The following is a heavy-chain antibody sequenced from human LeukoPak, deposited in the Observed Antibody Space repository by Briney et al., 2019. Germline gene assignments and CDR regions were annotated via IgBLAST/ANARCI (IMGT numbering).Heavy chain of an antibody. Sequence: PSETLSLTCADSGASITSNYWSWIRQPPGKRLECIGYIYYSYSGSTDYTPSPKSRVVMSVDTSKNHFSLTLSSVTAADTAVYYCARELWFAEGGAFDIWGQGTMVIVSS. CDR2: IYYSYSGST. CDR3: ARELWFAEGGAFDI. J-gene: IGHJ3*02. CDR1: GASITSNY. V-gene: IGHV4-59*12. D-gene: IGHD3-10*01.